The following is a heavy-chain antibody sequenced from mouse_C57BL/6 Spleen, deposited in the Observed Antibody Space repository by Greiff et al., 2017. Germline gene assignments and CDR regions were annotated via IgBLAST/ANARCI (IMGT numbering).Heavy chain of an antibody. V-gene: IGHV1-80*01. CDR2: IFPGDGDT. D-gene: IGHD2-4*01. Sequence: VQLQQSGAELVKPGASVKISCKASGYAFSSYWMNWVQQTPGKGLEWIGPIFPGDGDTNYNGKFKGKATLNADNSSRPPYMQLSLLTSEETAVYFGARGDYGGLAYWGQGTLVTVSA. CDR1: GYAFSSYW. CDR3: ARGDYGGLAY. J-gene: IGHJ3*01.